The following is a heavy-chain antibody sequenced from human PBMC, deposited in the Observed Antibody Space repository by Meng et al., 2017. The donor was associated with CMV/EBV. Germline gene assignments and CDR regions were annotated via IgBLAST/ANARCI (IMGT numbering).Heavy chain of an antibody. V-gene: IGHV2-5*02. CDR2: IYWDDDK. CDR3: AHKGRRMAAAGINWFDP. Sequence: QITFKVSGPTLLHPTQPFTLACTFSGFALSTSGLGWGWIRQPPGKALEWLALIYWDDDKRYSPSLKSRLTITKDTSKNQVVLTMTNMDPVDTATYYCAHKGRRMAAAGINWFDPWGQGTLVTVSS. CDR1: GFALSTSGLG. D-gene: IGHD6-13*01. J-gene: IGHJ5*02.